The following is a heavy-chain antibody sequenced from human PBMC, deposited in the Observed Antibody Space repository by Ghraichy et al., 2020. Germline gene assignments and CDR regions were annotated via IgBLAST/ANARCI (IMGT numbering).Heavy chain of an antibody. CDR3: AKKKGLTGYLTYYYYMDV. CDR2: ISGSGGST. D-gene: IGHD3-9*01. V-gene: IGHV3-23*01. Sequence: GESLNISCAASGFTFSSYAMSWVRQAPGKGLEWVSAISGSGGSTYYADSVKGRFTISRDNSKNTLYLQMNSLRAEDTAVYYCAKKKGLTGYLTYYYYMDVWGKGTTVTVSS. J-gene: IGHJ6*03. CDR1: GFTFSSYA.